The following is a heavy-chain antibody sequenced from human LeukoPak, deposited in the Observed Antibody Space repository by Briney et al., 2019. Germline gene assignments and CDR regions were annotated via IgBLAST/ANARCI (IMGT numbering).Heavy chain of an antibody. CDR3: ARDANYDSSSYYLDY. CDR2: INYSGNT. D-gene: IGHD3-22*01. V-gene: IGHV4-39*07. Sequence: SSETLSLTCTVSGGSISSSTYYWVWIRQPPGKGLEWIGSINYSGNTYYNPSVKSRVTISVDTSKNQFSLKVSSVTAADTAVYYCARDANYDSSSYYLDYWGQGTLVTVSS. CDR1: GGSISSSTYY. J-gene: IGHJ4*02.